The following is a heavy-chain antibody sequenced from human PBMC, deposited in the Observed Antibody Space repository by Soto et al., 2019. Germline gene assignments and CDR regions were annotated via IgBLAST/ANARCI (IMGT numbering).Heavy chain of an antibody. Sequence: SETLSLTCAVYGGSFSGYYWSWIRQPPGKGLEWIGEINHSGSTNYNPSLKSRVTISVDTSKNQFSLKLSSVTAADTAVYYCARGTVEWLFGYNWFDPWGQGTXVTVSS. CDR1: GGSFSGYY. V-gene: IGHV4-34*01. CDR2: INHSGST. J-gene: IGHJ5*02. CDR3: ARGTVEWLFGYNWFDP. D-gene: IGHD3-3*01.